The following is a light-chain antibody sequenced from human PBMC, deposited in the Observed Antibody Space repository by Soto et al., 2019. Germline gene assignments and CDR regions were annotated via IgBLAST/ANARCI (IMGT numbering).Light chain of an antibody. Sequence: DIQMTQSPSTLSASVGDRVTITCRASQSISPWLARYQQKPGKAPKLLIYDVSRLESGVPSRFRGSGSGTDFTLTISSLQPEDFATYYCQQLNIYPFTFGPGTKVDIK. V-gene: IGKV1-5*01. CDR3: QQLNIYPFT. J-gene: IGKJ3*01. CDR2: DVS. CDR1: QSISPW.